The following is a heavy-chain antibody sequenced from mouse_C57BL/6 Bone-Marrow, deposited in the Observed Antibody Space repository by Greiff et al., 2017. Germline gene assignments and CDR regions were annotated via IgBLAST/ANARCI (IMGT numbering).Heavy chain of an antibody. D-gene: IGHD2-2*01. Sequence: VQLQQPGAELVMPGASVKLSCKASGYTFTSYWMHWVKQRPGQGLEWIGEIDPSDSYTNYNQTFKGKSTLTVDKSSSTAYMQLSSLTTEDSAIYYCARGGLRRVPYYAMDYWGQGTSVTVSS. CDR2: IDPSDSYT. CDR1: GYTFTSYW. CDR3: ARGGLRRVPYYAMDY. J-gene: IGHJ4*01. V-gene: IGHV1-69*01.